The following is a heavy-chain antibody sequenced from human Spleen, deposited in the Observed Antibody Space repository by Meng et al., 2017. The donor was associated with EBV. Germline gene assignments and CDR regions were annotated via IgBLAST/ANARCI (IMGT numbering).Heavy chain of an antibody. CDR3: ARDRAVGSTLFSFDQ. CDR2: IIPNSGGT. V-gene: IGHV1-2*06. Sequence: QVQLVQSGAEVKKPGASMQVSCKASGYPFTGYYIHWVRQAPGQGLEWMGRIIPNSGGTNYAQNFQGRVTMTRDTSISTAYMELNSLTSDDTAVYYCARDRAVGSTLFSFDQWGQGTLVTVSS. CDR1: GYPFTGYY. D-gene: IGHD1-26*01. J-gene: IGHJ4*02.